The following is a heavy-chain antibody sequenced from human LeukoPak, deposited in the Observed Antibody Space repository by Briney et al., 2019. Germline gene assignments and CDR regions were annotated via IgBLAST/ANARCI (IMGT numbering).Heavy chain of an antibody. D-gene: IGHD3-9*01. CDR1: GFTFDDYV. CDR2: ISWNSGSI. Sequence: PGGSLRLSCAASGFTFDDYVMHWVRQAPGKGLEWVSGISWNSGSIGYADSVKGRFTISRDNAKNSLYLQMNSLRAEDTALYYCAKDSYYDILTVTFDYWGQGTLVTVSS. CDR3: AKDSYYDILTVTFDY. V-gene: IGHV3-9*01. J-gene: IGHJ4*02.